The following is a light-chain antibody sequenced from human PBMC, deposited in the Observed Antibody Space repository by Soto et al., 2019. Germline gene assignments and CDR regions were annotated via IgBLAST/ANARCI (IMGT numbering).Light chain of an antibody. Sequence: EIVLTQSPATLSLSPGETATLSCRASQSVDSKYLAWYQQKPGQAPSLLIYAASTRATGIPDRFSGAGSGTDFTLIIRSLEPEDLAVYYCHQYDRSPPWTFGQGTRL. CDR1: QSVDSKY. V-gene: IGKV3-20*01. CDR2: AAS. CDR3: HQYDRSPPWT. J-gene: IGKJ1*01.